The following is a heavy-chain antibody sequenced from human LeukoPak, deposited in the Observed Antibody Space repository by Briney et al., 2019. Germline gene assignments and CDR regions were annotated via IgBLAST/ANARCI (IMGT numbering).Heavy chain of an antibody. CDR2: IWYDGSNE. Sequence: GGSLRLSCAASGFTFNTYAMNWVRQAPGKGLEWVAVIWYDGSNEYYADSVKGRFTISRDNSKNTLYLQMNSLRAEDTAVYYCAKVYDYYDSSGYLDYWGQGTLVTVSS. V-gene: IGHV3-33*06. D-gene: IGHD3-22*01. J-gene: IGHJ4*02. CDR3: AKVYDYYDSSGYLDY. CDR1: GFTFNTYA.